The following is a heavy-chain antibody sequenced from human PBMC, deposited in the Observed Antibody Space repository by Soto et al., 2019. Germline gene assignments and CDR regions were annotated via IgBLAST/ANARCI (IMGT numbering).Heavy chain of an antibody. CDR2: INHSGST. D-gene: IGHD6-6*01. CDR1: GGSFSGYY. Sequence: PSETLSLTCAVYGGSFSGYYWSWIRQPPGKGLEWIGEINHSGSTNYNPSLKSRVTISVDTSKNQFSLKLSSVTAADTAVYYCARDSPPRKGISDRHYFDYWGQGTLVTVSS. J-gene: IGHJ4*02. CDR3: ARDSPPRKGISDRHYFDY. V-gene: IGHV4-34*01.